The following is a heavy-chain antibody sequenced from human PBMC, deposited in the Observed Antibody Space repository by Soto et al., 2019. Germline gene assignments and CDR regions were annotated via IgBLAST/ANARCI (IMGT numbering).Heavy chain of an antibody. J-gene: IGHJ4*02. Sequence: PGGSLRLSCAASGFTFSDYYMSWIRQAPGKGLEWVSYISGGASYAIYTDSVKGRFTISRNNAKNTAYLQMNSLKTEDTAVYYCTRLLAAAGRVYWGQGTLVTVSS. CDR2: ISGGASYA. CDR3: TRLLAAAGRVY. D-gene: IGHD6-13*01. CDR1: GFTFSDYY. V-gene: IGHV3-11*03.